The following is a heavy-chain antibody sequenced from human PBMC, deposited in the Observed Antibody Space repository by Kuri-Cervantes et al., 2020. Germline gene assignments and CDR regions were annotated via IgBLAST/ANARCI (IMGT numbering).Heavy chain of an antibody. CDR3: AKGPLRYWYYYYMDV. J-gene: IGHJ6*03. D-gene: IGHD2-8*02. CDR2: IKQDGSKK. V-gene: IGHV3-7*01. CDR1: RFTFSNYW. Sequence: GESLKISCAASRFTFSNYWMSWVRQAPGKGLEWVANIKQDGSKKSYVDSVKGRFTISRDNAKNSLYLQMNTLRAEDTAVYYCAKGPLRYWYYYYMDVWGKGTTVTVSS.